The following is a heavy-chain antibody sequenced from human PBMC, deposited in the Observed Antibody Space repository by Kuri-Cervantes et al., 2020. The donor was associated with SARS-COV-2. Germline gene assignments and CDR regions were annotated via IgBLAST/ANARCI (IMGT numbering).Heavy chain of an antibody. V-gene: IGHV1-69*05. J-gene: IGHJ3*02. Sequence: SVKVSCKASGGTFSSYAISWVRQAPGQGLEWMGGITPIFGTANYAQKFQGRVTITTDESTSTAYMELSSLRSEDTAVYYCATSPNWRQGGGRDAFDIWGQGTMVTISS. CDR2: ITPIFGTA. D-gene: IGHD1-20*01. CDR1: GGTFSSYA. CDR3: ATSPNWRQGGGRDAFDI.